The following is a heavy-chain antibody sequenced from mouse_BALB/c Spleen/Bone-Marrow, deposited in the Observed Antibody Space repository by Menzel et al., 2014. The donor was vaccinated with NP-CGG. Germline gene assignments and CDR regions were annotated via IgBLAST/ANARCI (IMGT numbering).Heavy chain of an antibody. CDR1: GSTFTGYT. CDR2: ISNGGGST. CDR3: TREDYGAY. V-gene: IGHV5-12-2*01. D-gene: IGHD2-4*01. Sequence: VQAVESGGGLVQPGGSLKLSCVASGSTFTGYTMSWVRQTPEKRLEWVAYISNGGGSTYYPDTVKGRFTISRDNAKNALYLQMSSLKSEDTAIYYCTREDYGAYWGQGTLVTVSA. J-gene: IGHJ3*01.